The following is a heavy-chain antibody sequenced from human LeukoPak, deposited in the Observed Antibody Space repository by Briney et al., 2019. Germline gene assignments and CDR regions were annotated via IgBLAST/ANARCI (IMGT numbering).Heavy chain of an antibody. V-gene: IGHV3-7*01. D-gene: IGHD3-3*01. J-gene: IGHJ5*02. CDR3: ARDAEVGTLFGVLSRYNWFDP. CDR2: IKQDGSEK. Sequence: GGSLRLSCASCGYSFSYYWKSWVREAPGKGLEWVANIKQDGSEKYYVDSVKGRFTISRDNAKKSLSLQMNSLRAEDTAVYYCARDAEVGTLFGVLSRYNWFDPWGQGALVTVS. CDR1: GYSFSYYW.